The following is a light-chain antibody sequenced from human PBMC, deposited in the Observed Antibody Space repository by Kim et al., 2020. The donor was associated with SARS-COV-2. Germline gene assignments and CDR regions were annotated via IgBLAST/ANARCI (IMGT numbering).Light chain of an antibody. CDR1: QSISSN. CDR3: QQYHNWPLT. J-gene: IGKJ4*01. Sequence: VSPGETATLACRAGQSISSNLAWYQQKPGQAPRLLIYDASARATGIPARFSGSGSGTEFTLTIDSLQSEDFAVYYCQQYHNWPLTFGGGTKVDIK. V-gene: IGKV3-15*01. CDR2: DAS.